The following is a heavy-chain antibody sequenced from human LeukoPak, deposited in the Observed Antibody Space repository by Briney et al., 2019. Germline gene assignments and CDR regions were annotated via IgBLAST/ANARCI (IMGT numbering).Heavy chain of an antibody. CDR3: ARLSTVTTSFDY. CDR2: IYTSGTT. D-gene: IGHD4-17*01. V-gene: IGHV4-4*07. CDR1: GDSISAYY. J-gene: IGHJ4*02. Sequence: SETLSLTCTVSGDSISAYYWSWIRQPAGKGLEWIGRIYTSGTTHYNPSLKSRVTMSVDTSKNQFSLKLSSVTAADTAVYYCARLSTVTTSFDYWGQGTLVTVSS.